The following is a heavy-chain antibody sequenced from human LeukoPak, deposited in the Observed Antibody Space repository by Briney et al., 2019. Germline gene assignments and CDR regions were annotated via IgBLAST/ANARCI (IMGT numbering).Heavy chain of an antibody. D-gene: IGHD4-23*01. CDR3: GGDTLVTARPGYIYY. V-gene: IGHV4-59*01. CDR1: GGSISSYY. J-gene: IGHJ4*02. Sequence: PSETLSLTCTVSGGSISSYYRSWIRQPPGKGLEWIGYIYYSGSTNYNPSLKSRVTISVDTSKNQFSLKLSSVTAADPAGYYCGGDTLVTARPGYIYYWGPGTLGTLS. CDR2: IYYSGST.